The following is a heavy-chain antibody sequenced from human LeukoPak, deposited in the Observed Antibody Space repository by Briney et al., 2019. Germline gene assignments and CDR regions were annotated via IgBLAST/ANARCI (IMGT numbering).Heavy chain of an antibody. CDR1: GGSISSYY. CDR3: ARVTGYVMEDYFDY. J-gene: IGHJ4*02. CDR2: IYYSGST. V-gene: IGHV4-59*01. D-gene: IGHD6-13*01. Sequence: SETLSLTCTVSGGSISSYYWSWIRQPPGKGLEWIGYIYYSGSTNYNPSLKSRVTISVDTSKNQFSLRLSSVTAADTAVYYCARVTGYVMEDYFDYWGQGTLVTVSP.